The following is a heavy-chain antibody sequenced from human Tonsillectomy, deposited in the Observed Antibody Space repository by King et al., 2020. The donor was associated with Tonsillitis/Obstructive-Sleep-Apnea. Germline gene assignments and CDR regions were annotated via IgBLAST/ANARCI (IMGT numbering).Heavy chain of an antibody. Sequence: VQLVESGGGLVKPGESLRLSCAASGLTFSDAWMSWVRQTPGKGLEWVGRIRSRADGGTADYAAPVRGRFTISREDSKNTLYLQMNSLKSEDTGVYYCTGRNQFDFWGQGNLVTVSS. CDR1: GLTFSDAW. CDR3: TGRNQFDF. D-gene: IGHD1-14*01. J-gene: IGHJ4*02. V-gene: IGHV3-15*01. CDR2: IRSRADGGTA.